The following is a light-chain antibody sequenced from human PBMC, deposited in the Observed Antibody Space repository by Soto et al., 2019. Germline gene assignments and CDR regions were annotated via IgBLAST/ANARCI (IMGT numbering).Light chain of an antibody. V-gene: IGKV1-5*01. Sequence: DSQLTQSPSTLSASVGDRVTITCRASQSISNWLAWYQQKPGKAPKLLIYDASSLESGVPSRFSGSGSGTDFTLTISSLQPDDFATYYCQQEGTFGQGTKVDIK. CDR3: QQEGT. CDR1: QSISNW. CDR2: DAS. J-gene: IGKJ1*01.